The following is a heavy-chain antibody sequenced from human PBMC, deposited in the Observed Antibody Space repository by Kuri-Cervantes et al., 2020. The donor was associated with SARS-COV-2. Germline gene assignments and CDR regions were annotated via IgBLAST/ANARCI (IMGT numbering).Heavy chain of an antibody. J-gene: IGHJ3*02. D-gene: IGHD7-27*01. CDR3: AIGGWGFFGYAFDI. CDR2: ISYDGSNK. CDR1: GFTFSSYA. V-gene: IGHV3-30-3*01. Sequence: GESLKISCAASGFTFSSYAMHWVRQAPGKGLEWVAVISYDGSNKYYADSVKGRFTISRDNAKNSLYLQMNSLRAEDTAVYYCAIGGWGFFGYAFDIWGQGTMVTVSS.